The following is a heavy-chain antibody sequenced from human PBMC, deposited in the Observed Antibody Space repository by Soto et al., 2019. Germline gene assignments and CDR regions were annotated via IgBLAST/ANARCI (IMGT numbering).Heavy chain of an antibody. J-gene: IGHJ4*02. D-gene: IGHD3-10*01. CDR1: GGTFSSYA. V-gene: IGHV1-69*13. CDR2: IIPIFGTA. CDR3: VFNHLQGVRGVITYFDY. Sequence: GASVKVSCKASGGTFSSYAISWVRQAPGQGLEWMGGIIPIFGTANYAQKFQGRVTITADESTSTAYMELSSLRSEDTAVYYCVFNHLQGVRGVITYFDYWAQGTLVTVSS.